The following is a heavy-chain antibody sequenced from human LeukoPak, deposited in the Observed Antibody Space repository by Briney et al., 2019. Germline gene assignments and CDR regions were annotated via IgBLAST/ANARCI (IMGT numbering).Heavy chain of an antibody. CDR2: ISGSGGST. V-gene: IGHV3-23*01. CDR3: ASRQYYYDSSGYHT. Sequence: GGSLRLSCAASGFTFSSYAMSWVRQAPGKGLEWVSAISGSGGSTYYADSVKGRFTISRDNSKNTLYLQMNSLRAEDTAVYYCASRQYYYDSSGYHTWGQGTLVTVSP. D-gene: IGHD3-22*01. CDR1: GFTFSSYA. J-gene: IGHJ4*02.